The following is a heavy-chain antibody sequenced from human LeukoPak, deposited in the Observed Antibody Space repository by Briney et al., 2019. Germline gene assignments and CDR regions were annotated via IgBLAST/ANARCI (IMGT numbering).Heavy chain of an antibody. CDR3: ARRKAVAGDNWFDP. Sequence: ASVKVSCKASGYTFTSYGISWVRQAPGQGLEWMGWISAYNGNTNYAQKLQGRATMTTDTSTSTAYMELRSLRSDDTAVYYCARRKAVAGDNWFDPWRQRTLVSVSS. J-gene: IGHJ5*02. CDR2: ISAYNGNT. V-gene: IGHV1-18*01. CDR1: GYTFTSYG. D-gene: IGHD6-19*01.